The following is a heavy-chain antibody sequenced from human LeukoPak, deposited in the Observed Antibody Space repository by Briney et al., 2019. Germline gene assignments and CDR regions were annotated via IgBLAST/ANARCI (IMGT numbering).Heavy chain of an antibody. CDR1: GFTFSSYW. J-gene: IGHJ4*02. D-gene: IGHD5-24*01. Sequence: GGSLRLSCAASGFTFSSYWMTWVRQAPGKGLEWVANIKQDGSKKSYVDSVKGRFTISRDNAKNSLYLQMNSLRAEDTAIYYCTRVGYIDEGIDYWGQGTLVTVSS. V-gene: IGHV3-7*04. CDR2: IKQDGSKK. CDR3: TRVGYIDEGIDY.